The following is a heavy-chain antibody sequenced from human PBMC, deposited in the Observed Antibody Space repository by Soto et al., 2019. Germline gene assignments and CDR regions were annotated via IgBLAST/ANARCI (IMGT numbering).Heavy chain of an antibody. CDR1: GYTFTGYY. Sequence: SVKVSCKDSGYTFTGYYMHWVRRAPGQGLEWMGWINPNSGGTNYAQKFQGRVTMTRDTSISTAYMELSRLRYDDTAVYYCAREDVLRFLEWFPLGYWGQGTLVTVSS. D-gene: IGHD3-3*01. CDR2: INPNSGGT. V-gene: IGHV1-2*02. J-gene: IGHJ4*02. CDR3: AREDVLRFLEWFPLGY.